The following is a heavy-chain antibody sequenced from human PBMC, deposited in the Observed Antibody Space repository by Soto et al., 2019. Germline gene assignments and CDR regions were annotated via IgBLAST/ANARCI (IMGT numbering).Heavy chain of an antibody. V-gene: IGHV4-34*01. CDR1: GGSFSGYY. CDR3: ARGGLAAAGKDYYYGMDV. D-gene: IGHD6-13*01. Sequence: PSETLSLTCAVYGGSFSGYYWSWIRQPPGKGLEWIGEINHSGSTNYNPSLKSRVTISVDTSKNQFSLKLSSVTAADTAVYYCARGGLAAAGKDYYYGMDVWGQGTTVTVSS. CDR2: INHSGST. J-gene: IGHJ6*02.